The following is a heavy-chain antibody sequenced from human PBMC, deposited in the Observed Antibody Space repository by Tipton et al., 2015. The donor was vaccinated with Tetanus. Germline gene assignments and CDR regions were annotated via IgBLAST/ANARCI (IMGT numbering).Heavy chain of an antibody. CDR3: ARDLRNYYDSSGYSDY. CDR1: GFTFSSYA. V-gene: IGHV3-21*01. J-gene: IGHJ4*02. D-gene: IGHD3-22*01. CDR2: ISSSSSYI. Sequence: SLRLSCAASGFTFSSYAIQWVRQAPGKGLEWVSSISSSSSYIYYADSVKGRFTISRDNAKNSLYLQMNSLRAEDTAVYYCARDLRNYYDSSGYSDYWGQGTLVTVSS.